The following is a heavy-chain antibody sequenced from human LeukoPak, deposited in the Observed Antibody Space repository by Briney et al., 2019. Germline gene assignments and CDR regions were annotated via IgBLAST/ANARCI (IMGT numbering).Heavy chain of an antibody. CDR2: IWYDGSNK. J-gene: IGHJ4*02. V-gene: IGHV3-33*01. CDR3: ARGVVVAASFDY. D-gene: IGHD2-15*01. CDR1: GSTFSSYG. Sequence: GGSLRLSCAASGSTFSSYGMHWVRQAPGKGLEWVAVIWYDGSNKYYADSVKGRFTISRDNSKNTLYLQMNSLRAEDTAVYYCARGVVVAASFDYWGQGTLVTVSS.